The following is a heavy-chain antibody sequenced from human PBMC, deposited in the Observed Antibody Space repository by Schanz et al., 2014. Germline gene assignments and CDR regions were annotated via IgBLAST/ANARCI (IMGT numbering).Heavy chain of an antibody. V-gene: IGHV3-11*03. D-gene: IGHD2-8*02. CDR2: ISDSGTYT. Sequence: PGGSLRLSCAASGFVFGDYYMTWIRQAPGKGLEWLSYISDSGTYTNYADSVKGRFTISRDNAKSTLYVEMNSLRVEDTAVYYCAKTLFPGGTQTFGNWGRGTLVTVSS. CDR1: GFVFGDYY. J-gene: IGHJ4*02. CDR3: AKTLFPGGTQTFGN.